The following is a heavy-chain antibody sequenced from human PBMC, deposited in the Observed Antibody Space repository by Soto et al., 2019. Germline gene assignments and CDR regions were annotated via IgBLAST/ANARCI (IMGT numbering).Heavy chain of an antibody. D-gene: IGHD3-10*01. CDR1: GFSLSTSGVG. J-gene: IGHJ3*02. V-gene: IGHV2-5*02. CDR3: AHTITMVRGVTPRAFDI. CDR2: IYWDDDK. Sequence: QITLKESGPTLVKPTQTLTLTCTFSGFSLSTSGVGVGWIRQPPGKALEWLALIYWDDDKRYSPSLKSRLTITKDTSKNRVVLTITNMDPVDTATYYCAHTITMVRGVTPRAFDIWGQGTMVTVSS.